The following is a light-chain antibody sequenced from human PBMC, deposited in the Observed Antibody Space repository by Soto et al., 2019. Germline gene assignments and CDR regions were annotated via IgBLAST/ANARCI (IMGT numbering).Light chain of an antibody. J-gene: IGKJ3*01. Sequence: VMTQSPATLSVSPGERATLSCRASQSVGSNLTWYHQRPGQAPRLLIYGASARATGVPARFSGSGSGTEFTLTISSLHSEDFGLYYCQQYNKWPLFTFGPGTRVAMK. CDR2: GAS. CDR3: QQYNKWPLFT. V-gene: IGKV3-15*01. CDR1: QSVGSN.